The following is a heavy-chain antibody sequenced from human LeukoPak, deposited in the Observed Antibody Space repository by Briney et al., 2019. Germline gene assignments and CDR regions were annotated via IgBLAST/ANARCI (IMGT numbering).Heavy chain of an antibody. CDR3: ARERYSDTAMVYYYYYYMDV. CDR2: INHSGST. V-gene: IGHV4-34*01. CDR1: GGSFSGYY. J-gene: IGHJ6*03. D-gene: IGHD5-18*01. Sequence: PSETLSLTCAVYGGSFSGYYWSWIRQPPGKGLEWIGEINHSGSTNYNPSLKSRVTISVDTSKNQFSLKLSSVTAADAAVYYCARERYSDTAMVYYYYYYMDVWGKGTTVTVSS.